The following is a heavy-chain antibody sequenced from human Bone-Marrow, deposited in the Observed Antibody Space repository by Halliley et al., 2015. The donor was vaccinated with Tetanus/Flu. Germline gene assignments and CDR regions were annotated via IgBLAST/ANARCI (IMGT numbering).Heavy chain of an antibody. Sequence: TLSLTCAVYDESFSGYYWSWIRQPPGKGLEWIGEINHRGVTNYNPSLESRVTMSVDTSKNQFSLKLSSMTAADTAVFFCARVSSSGWYFDHWGQGTLVTVSP. CDR1: DESFSGYY. D-gene: IGHD6-19*01. CDR3: ARVSSSGWYFDH. V-gene: IGHV4-34*01. CDR2: INHRGVT. J-gene: IGHJ4*02.